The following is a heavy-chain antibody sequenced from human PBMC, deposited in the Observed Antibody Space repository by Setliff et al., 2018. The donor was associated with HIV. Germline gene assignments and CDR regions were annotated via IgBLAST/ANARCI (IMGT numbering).Heavy chain of an antibody. D-gene: IGHD2-21*01. V-gene: IGHV4-61*02. CDR2: IFTGGST. CDR3: VRAKWGLPFDY. Sequence: PSETLSLTCTVSGGSINSGSYFWSWIRQPAGKGLEWIGRIFTGGSTNYNPSLKSRVAISLDTSRNQFSLRLNPVTAADTAVYYCVRAKWGLPFDYWGRGTLVTVS. J-gene: IGHJ4*02. CDR1: GGSINSGSYF.